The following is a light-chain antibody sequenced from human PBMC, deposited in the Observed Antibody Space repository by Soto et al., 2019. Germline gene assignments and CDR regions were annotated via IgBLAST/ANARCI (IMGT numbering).Light chain of an antibody. CDR2: EVS. V-gene: IGLV2-14*01. Sequence: QSVLTQPASVSGSPGQSITISCTGTSSDVGDYDYVSWYQHHPGKAPKLMISEVSNRPSGVSTRFSGSKSGNTASLTIAGLQAEDEADYYCGSYSSSSTLGVFGTGTNVT. CDR1: SSDVGDYDY. J-gene: IGLJ1*01. CDR3: GSYSSSSTLGV.